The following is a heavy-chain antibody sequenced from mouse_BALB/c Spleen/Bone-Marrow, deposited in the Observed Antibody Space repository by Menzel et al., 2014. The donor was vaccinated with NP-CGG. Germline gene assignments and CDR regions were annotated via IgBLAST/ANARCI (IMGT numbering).Heavy chain of an antibody. J-gene: IGHJ4*01. CDR3: AREKYGNYFAMDY. CDR2: IWGDGTT. CDR1: GFSLTGFG. Sequence: VKLVESGPGLVAPSQRLPATCTVSGFSLTGFGINWIRQPPGKGLEWLGMIWGDGTTDYNSALKSRLSINKDNSKSQVFLKMNSLQAGDTARYYCAREKYGNYFAMDYWGQGTSVTVSS. V-gene: IGHV2-6-7*01. D-gene: IGHD2-10*02.